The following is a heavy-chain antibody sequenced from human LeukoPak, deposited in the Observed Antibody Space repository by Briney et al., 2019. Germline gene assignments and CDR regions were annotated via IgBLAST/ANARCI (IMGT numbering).Heavy chain of an antibody. CDR2: INTNTGIP. CDR3: ARDDGWLRLKAFDI. D-gene: IGHD5-12*01. V-gene: IGHV7-4-1*02. J-gene: IGHJ3*02. Sequence: VASVKVSCKASGYTFNSYAINWLRQAPGQGLEWMGWINTNTGIPTYAQGFTGRFVFSLDASVNTANLQISSLKAEDTARHYCARDDGWLRLKAFDIWGQGTVVTVSS. CDR1: GYTFNSYA.